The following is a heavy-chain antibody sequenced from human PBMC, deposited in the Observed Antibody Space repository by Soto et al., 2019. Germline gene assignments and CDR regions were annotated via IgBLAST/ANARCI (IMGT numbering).Heavy chain of an antibody. D-gene: IGHD2-21*02. Sequence: GGSLRLSCAASGFTFSSYGMHWVRQAPGKGLEWVAVIWYDGSNKYYADSVEGRFTISRDNSKNTLYLQMNSLRAEDTAVYYCARVTYCGGDCYSAFDIWGQGTMVTVSS. CDR3: ARVTYCGGDCYSAFDI. CDR2: IWYDGSNK. J-gene: IGHJ3*02. CDR1: GFTFSSYG. V-gene: IGHV3-33*01.